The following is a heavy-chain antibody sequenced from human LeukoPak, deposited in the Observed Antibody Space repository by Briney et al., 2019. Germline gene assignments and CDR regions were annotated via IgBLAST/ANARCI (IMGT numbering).Heavy chain of an antibody. V-gene: IGHV3-48*01. Sequence: GGSLRLSCAASGFTFSSYSMNWVRQAPGKGLEWVSYISSSSTIYYADSVKGRFTISRDNAKNSLYLQMNSLRAEDTAVYYCARDRRAAGALWFDPWGQGTLVTVSS. CDR3: ARDRRAAGALWFDP. J-gene: IGHJ5*02. CDR1: GFTFSSYS. D-gene: IGHD6-13*01. CDR2: ISSSSTI.